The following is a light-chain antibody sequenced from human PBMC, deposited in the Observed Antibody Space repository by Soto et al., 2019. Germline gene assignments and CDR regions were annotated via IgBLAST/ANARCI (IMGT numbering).Light chain of an antibody. V-gene: IGKV3-20*01. CDR1: QSVSGTY. Sequence: EIVLTQSPGTLSLSPGEGATLSCRASQSVSGTYLAWYQQKPGQAPRLLMYGASSRATGIPDRFSGIGSGTDLTLTISRLEPEDFAVYYCQQYGSSPPALTFGGGTKVEIK. CDR2: GAS. CDR3: QQYGSSPPALT. J-gene: IGKJ4*01.